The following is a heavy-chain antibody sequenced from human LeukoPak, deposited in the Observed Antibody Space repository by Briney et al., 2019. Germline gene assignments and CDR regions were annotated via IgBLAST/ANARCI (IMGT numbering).Heavy chain of an antibody. CDR2: INPNSGGT. D-gene: IGHD6-13*01. V-gene: IGHV1-2*02. J-gene: IGHJ6*03. Sequence: ASVKVSCKASGYTFTGYYMHWVRQAPGQGLEWMGWINPNSGGTNYAQKFQGGVTMTRDTSISTAYMELSRLRSDDTAVYYCATLGSSWYGDYYYYYMDVWGKGTTVTVSS. CDR3: ATLGSSWYGDYYYYYMDV. CDR1: GYTFTGYY.